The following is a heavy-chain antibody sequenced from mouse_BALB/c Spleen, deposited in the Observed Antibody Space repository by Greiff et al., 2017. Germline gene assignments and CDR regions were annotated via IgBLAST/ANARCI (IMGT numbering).Heavy chain of an antibody. V-gene: IGHV1S29*02. D-gene: IGHD2-1*01. CDR1: GYTFTDYN. Sequence: EVQRVESGPELVKPGASVKISCKASGYTFTDYNMHWVKQSHGKSLEWIGYIYPYNGGTGYNQKFKSKATLTVDNSSSTAYMELRSLTSEDSAVYYCAREKIYYGNYEDYWGQGTTLTVSS. CDR2: IYPYNGGT. CDR3: AREKIYYGNYEDY. J-gene: IGHJ2*01.